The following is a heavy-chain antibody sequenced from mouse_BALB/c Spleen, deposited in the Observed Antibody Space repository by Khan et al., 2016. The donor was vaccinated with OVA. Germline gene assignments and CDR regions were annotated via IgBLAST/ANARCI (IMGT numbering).Heavy chain of an antibody. D-gene: IGHD1-1*01. CDR2: ISYSGSP. V-gene: IGHV3-2*02. Sequence: EVQLQESGPGLVKPSQSLSLTCTVTGYSITSNYAWNWIRQFPGNKLEWMGYISYSGSPTYNPSLKSRISITRDPSKNQFFLQLKSVTTEDTATYDCARGNYYGYCFDYWGQGTSLTVSS. J-gene: IGHJ2*02. CDR1: GYSITSNYA. CDR3: ARGNYYGYCFDY.